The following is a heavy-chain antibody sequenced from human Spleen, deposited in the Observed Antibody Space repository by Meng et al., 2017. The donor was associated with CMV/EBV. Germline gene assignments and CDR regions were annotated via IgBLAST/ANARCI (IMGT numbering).Heavy chain of an antibody. CDR3: ARDRSIVVVPAAMPDWFDP. V-gene: IGHV3-11*01. D-gene: IGHD2-2*01. Sequence: GGSLRLSCAASGFTFSDFHMSWIRQAPGKGLEWVSYISSSGSSIYYADSVKGRFTISRDNAKNSLYLQMSSLKAEDTAVYYCARDRSIVVVPAAMPDWFDPWGQGTLVTVSS. CDR1: GFTFSDFH. J-gene: IGHJ5*02. CDR2: ISSSGSSI.